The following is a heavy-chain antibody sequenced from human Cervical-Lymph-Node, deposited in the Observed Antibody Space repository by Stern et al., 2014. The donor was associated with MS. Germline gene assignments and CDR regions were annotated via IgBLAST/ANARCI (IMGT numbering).Heavy chain of an antibody. V-gene: IGHV2-26*01. D-gene: IGHD2-21*01. CDR3: ARTLLLLFGDFSSRWFDP. J-gene: IGHJ5*02. CDR2: IFSNDEK. CDR1: GFSLRKAGMG. Sequence: QITLKESGPVLVKSTETLTLTCTVSGFSLRKAGMGVSWIRQPQGKALEWRAHIFSNDEKSYRTSLKSRLTISKDTPKSQVVLTMTNMDPLDTATYYCARTLLLLFGDFSSRWFDPWGQGTLVTVSS.